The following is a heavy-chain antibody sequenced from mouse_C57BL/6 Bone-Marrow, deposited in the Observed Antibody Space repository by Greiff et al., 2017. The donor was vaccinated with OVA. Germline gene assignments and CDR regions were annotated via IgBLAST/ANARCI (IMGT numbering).Heavy chain of an antibody. CDR2: FHPYNDVT. J-gene: IGHJ3*01. CDR1: GYTFTTYP. D-gene: IGHD2-4*01. CDR3: ARPGDYDGDWFAY. Sequence: QVQLKESGAELVKPGASVKMSCKASGYTFTTYPIEWMKQNHGKSLEWIGNFHPYNDVTKYNEKFKGKATLTVEKSSSTVYLELSRLTSDDSAVYYCARPGDYDGDWFAYWGQGTLVTVSA. V-gene: IGHV1-47*01.